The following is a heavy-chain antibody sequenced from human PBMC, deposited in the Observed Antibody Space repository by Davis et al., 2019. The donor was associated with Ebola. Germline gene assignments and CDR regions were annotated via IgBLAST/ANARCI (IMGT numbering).Heavy chain of an antibody. CDR2: MNSAGSFA. J-gene: IGHJ4*02. D-gene: IGHD4-23*01. CDR1: GFTFSGYT. CDR3: ASAPTTVEDY. V-gene: IGHV3-21*01. Sequence: GESLKISCAASGFTFSGYTMHWVRQAPGKGLEWVSSMNSAGSFAYYADSVKGRFTISRDNAKNSLYLQMNSLRDEDTAVYYCASAPTTVEDYWGQGTLVTVSS.